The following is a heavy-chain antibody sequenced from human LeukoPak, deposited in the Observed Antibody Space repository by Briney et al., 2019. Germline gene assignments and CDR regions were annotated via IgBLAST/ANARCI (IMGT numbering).Heavy chain of an antibody. CDR2: IYTSGST. J-gene: IGHJ5*02. D-gene: IGHD6-13*01. Sequence: SETLSLTCTVSGGSISSSSYYWSWIRQPAGKGLEWIGRIYTSGSTNYNPSLKSRVTMSVDTSKNQFSLKLSSVTAADTAVYYCARDIAAAGNRVPGWFDPWGQGTLVTVSS. CDR3: ARDIAAAGNRVPGWFDP. CDR1: GGSISSSSYY. V-gene: IGHV4-61*02.